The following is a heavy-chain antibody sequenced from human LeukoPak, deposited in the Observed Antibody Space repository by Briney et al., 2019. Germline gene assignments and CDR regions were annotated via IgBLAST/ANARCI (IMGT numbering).Heavy chain of an antibody. CDR2: IGTTGDT. J-gene: IGHJ6*02. Sequence: GGSLRLSCAVSGFTFSSHDLHWVRQAAGKGLEWVSTIGTTGDTFYPDSVKGRFTISRESAKNSLYLQMNSLRAGDTAVYYCARDLRGYRYGGYPYFYGMDVWGQGTTVTVSS. D-gene: IGHD5-18*01. CDR3: ARDLRGYRYGGYPYFYGMDV. CDR1: GFTFSSHD. V-gene: IGHV3-13*01.